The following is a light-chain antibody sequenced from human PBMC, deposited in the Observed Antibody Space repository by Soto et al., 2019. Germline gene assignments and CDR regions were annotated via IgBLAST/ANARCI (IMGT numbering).Light chain of an antibody. Sequence: QSVLTQPPSASGTPGQRVTISCSGSSSKIGSNTVNWYQQLAGTAPKLLIYSNNQRPSGVPDRFSGSKSGTSASLAISGLQSEDEADYYCAAWDDSLNGYYVFGTGTKVTVL. V-gene: IGLV1-44*01. CDR1: SSKIGSNT. CDR3: AAWDDSLNGYYV. J-gene: IGLJ1*01. CDR2: SNN.